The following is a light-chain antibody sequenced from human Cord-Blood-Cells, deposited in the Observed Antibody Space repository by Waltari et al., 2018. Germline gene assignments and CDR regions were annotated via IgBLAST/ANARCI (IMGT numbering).Light chain of an antibody. J-gene: IGKJ2*03. V-gene: IGKV1-39*01. CDR3: QQSYSTPYMYS. Sequence: DIQMTQSPSSLSASVGDRVTITCRASQSISSYLNWYQQKPGKAPKLLIYAASSLQSGVPSSFSGSGSGIDFTLTISSLQPEDFATYYCQQSYSTPYMYSFGQGTKLEIK. CDR1: QSISSY. CDR2: AAS.